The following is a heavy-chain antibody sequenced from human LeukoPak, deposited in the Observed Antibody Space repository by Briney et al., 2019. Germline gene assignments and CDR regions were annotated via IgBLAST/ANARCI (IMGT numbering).Heavy chain of an antibody. CDR1: GYTLTSYG. CDR3: VRGAVAGTNLFDC. V-gene: IGHV1-18*01. D-gene: IGHD6-19*01. Sequence: ASVKVSCKTSGYTLTSYGISWVRQAPGQGLEWMGWISVYNGNTNYAQKLQGRVTMTTDTSTSTAYMELGSLRSDDTAVYYCVRGAVAGTNLFDCWGQGTLVTVSS. J-gene: IGHJ4*02. CDR2: ISVYNGNT.